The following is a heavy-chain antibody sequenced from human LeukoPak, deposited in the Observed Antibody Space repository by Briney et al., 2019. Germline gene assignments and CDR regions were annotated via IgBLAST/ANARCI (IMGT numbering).Heavy chain of an antibody. J-gene: IGHJ5*02. CDR2: IRYDGSNK. CDR1: AFTFSRYG. D-gene: IGHD3-10*01. V-gene: IGHV3-30*02. Sequence: GGSLRLSCAASAFTFSRYGMHWVRQAPGMGLEWVAFIRYDGSNKYYADSVKGRFTISRDNSKNTLYLQMNSLRAEDTALYHCAREALRLWFGELLYWFDPWGQGTLVTVSS. CDR3: AREALRLWFGELLYWFDP.